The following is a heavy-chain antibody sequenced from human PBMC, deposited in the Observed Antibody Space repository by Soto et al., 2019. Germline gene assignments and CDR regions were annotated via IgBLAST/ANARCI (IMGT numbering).Heavy chain of an antibody. CDR1: GYTSNNYA. CDR3: ARERISMVRGAPVY. CDR2: INAGNGNT. D-gene: IGHD3-10*01. Sequence: ASVKVSCKASGYTSNNYAMHWVRQAPGQGLEWMGCINAGNGNTKYSQKFQDRVTISRDTSASTAYMELSSLRYEDTAFYYCARERISMVRGAPVYWGQGTLVTVSS. V-gene: IGHV1-3*01. J-gene: IGHJ4*02.